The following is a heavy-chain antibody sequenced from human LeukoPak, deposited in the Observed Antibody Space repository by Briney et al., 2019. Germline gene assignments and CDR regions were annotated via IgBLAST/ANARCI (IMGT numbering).Heavy chain of an antibody. CDR3: AKDTRMASFEH. V-gene: IGHV3-23*01. D-gene: IGHD5-24*01. CDR1: GFTFSIYG. Sequence: PWGTLRLSCAASGFTFSIYGMNWVRQSPGKGLEWVSGIGGSGDRTYYADSVKGRFSISRDNSKNTLYLQINSLRVEDTAVYYCAKDTRMASFEHWGRGTQVTVSS. CDR2: IGGSGDRT. J-gene: IGHJ4*02.